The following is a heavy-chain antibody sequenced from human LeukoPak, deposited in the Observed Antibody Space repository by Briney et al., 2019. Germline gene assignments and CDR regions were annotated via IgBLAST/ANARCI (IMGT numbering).Heavy chain of an antibody. V-gene: IGHV3-30-3*01. CDR3: ARDYWFDP. CDR2: VSFDGSNG. J-gene: IGHJ5*02. CDR1: EIIFTTSA. Sequence: GTSLRLSCTDSEIIFTTSAMHWVRQAPGKGLEWVAVVSFDGSNGKYADSLRGRFTISRDNAKNSLYLQMNSLRAEDTAVYYCARDYWFDPWGHGTLVTVSS.